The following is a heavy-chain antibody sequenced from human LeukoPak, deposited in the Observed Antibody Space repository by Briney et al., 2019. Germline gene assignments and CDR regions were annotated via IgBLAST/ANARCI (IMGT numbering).Heavy chain of an antibody. J-gene: IGHJ4*02. CDR1: HGSINIGGYF. CDR2: IYYNGNT. V-gene: IGHV4-31*03. CDR3: ARDLWYSSSSLLKRHKIYYFDY. Sequence: PSETLSLTCTVSHGSINIGGYFWAWIRQYPGKGLEWIGHIYYNGNTYYNPSLKSRVNISVDTSKKQFSLKLSSVTAADTAVYYCARDLWYSSSSLLKRHKIYYFDYWGQGTLVTVSS. D-gene: IGHD6-6*01.